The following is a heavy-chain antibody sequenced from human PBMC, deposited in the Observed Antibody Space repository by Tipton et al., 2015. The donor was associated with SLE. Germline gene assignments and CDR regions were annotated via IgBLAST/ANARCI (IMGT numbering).Heavy chain of an antibody. V-gene: IGHV4-31*03. CDR1: VGSISIGGYY. Sequence: TLSLTCTVSVGSISIGGYYWRWIRQPPGKGLEWIGYIYYSGSTYYNPSLKSRVTISVDTSKNQFSLKLSSVTAADTAVYYCARGRDWFDPWGQGTLVTVSS. J-gene: IGHJ5*02. CDR3: ARGRDWFDP. CDR2: IYYSGST.